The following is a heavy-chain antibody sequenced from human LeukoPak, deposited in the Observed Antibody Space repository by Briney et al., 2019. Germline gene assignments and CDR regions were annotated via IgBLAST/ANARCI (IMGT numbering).Heavy chain of an antibody. Sequence: GGSLRLSCVASGFTFSNFRMHWVRQAPGKGLVWVSRINSDGSSTSYADSVKGRFTISRDNAKNTLYLQMNSLRAEDTAVYYCARRDYSSDAFDIWGQGTMVTVSS. D-gene: IGHD6-13*01. CDR3: ARRDYSSDAFDI. J-gene: IGHJ3*02. CDR2: INSDGSST. V-gene: IGHV3-74*01. CDR1: GFTFSNFR.